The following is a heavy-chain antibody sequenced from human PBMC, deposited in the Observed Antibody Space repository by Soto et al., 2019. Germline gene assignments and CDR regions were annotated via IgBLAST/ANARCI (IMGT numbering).Heavy chain of an antibody. CDR1: GFTFSDYY. D-gene: IGHD6-6*01. J-gene: IGHJ6*03. CDR2: ISSSGSTI. CDR3: ARVYSSSSQYYYYYYLDV. Sequence: QVQLVESGGGLVKPGGSLRLSCAASGFTFSDYYMSWIRQAPGKGLEWVSYISSSGSTIYYEDSVKGRFTISRDNANNSLYLQMNSLRAEDTSVYYCARVYSSSSQYYYYYYLDVWGKGTKVTVSS. V-gene: IGHV3-11*01.